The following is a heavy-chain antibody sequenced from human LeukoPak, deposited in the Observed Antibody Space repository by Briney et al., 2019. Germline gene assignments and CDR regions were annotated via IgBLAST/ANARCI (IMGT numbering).Heavy chain of an antibody. J-gene: IGHJ3*02. Sequence: GGSLRLSCAASGFTFSSYSMNWVRQAPGKGLEWVSYITGGSYTIYYAQSVRGRFTISRDNSKNSLYLQMNSLRVEDTAVYYCARDGDEYSYGYGDAFDIWGQGTMVTVSS. CDR3: ARDGDEYSYGYGDAFDI. CDR2: ITGGSYTI. D-gene: IGHD5-18*01. CDR1: GFTFSSYS. V-gene: IGHV3-48*01.